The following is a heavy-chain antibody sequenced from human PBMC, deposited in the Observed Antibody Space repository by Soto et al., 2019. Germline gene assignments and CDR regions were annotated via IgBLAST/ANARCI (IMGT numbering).Heavy chain of an antibody. Sequence: QVQLVESGGGVVQPGGSLRLSCTTSGFTFNTYGMYWVRQAPGKGLEWVAIIWYDGSNKYYGDSVKSRFTISRDNSKNTLELQMNSLRAEDTALYYCARGDCTGAYCYSWPFNYGVDVWGQGTTVTVSS. CDR3: ARGDCTGAYCYSWPFNYGVDV. D-gene: IGHD2-15*01. CDR1: GFTFNTYG. CDR2: IWYDGSNK. V-gene: IGHV3-33*08. J-gene: IGHJ6*02.